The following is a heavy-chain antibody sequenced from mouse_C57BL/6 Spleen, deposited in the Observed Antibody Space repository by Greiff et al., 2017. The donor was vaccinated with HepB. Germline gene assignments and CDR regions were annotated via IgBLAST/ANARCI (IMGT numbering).Heavy chain of an antibody. J-gene: IGHJ3*01. Sequence: EVKLMESGGGLVKPGGSLKLSCAASGFTFSDYGMHWVRQAPEKGLEGVAYISSGSSTIYYADTVKGRFTISRDNAKNTLFLQMPSLRSEDTVMYYCARDGGYVGAGFAYWCQGTLVTVSA. CDR1: GFTFSDYG. V-gene: IGHV5-17*01. CDR3: ARDGGYVGAGFAY. CDR2: ISSGSSTI. D-gene: IGHD2-2*01.